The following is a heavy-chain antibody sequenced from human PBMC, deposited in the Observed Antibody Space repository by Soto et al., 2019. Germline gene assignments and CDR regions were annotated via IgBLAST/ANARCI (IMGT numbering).Heavy chain of an antibody. Sequence: GGSLRLSCAASGFTFSSYSMNWVRQAPGKGLEWVSSISSSSSYIYYADSVKGRFTISRDNAKNSLYLQMNSLRAEDTAVYYCTRHDSNYDFWSGSPPRYGMGVWGQGTTVTVSS. J-gene: IGHJ6*02. CDR1: GFTFSSYS. D-gene: IGHD3-3*01. CDR3: TRHDSNYDFWSGSPPRYGMGV. V-gene: IGHV3-21*01. CDR2: ISSSSSYI.